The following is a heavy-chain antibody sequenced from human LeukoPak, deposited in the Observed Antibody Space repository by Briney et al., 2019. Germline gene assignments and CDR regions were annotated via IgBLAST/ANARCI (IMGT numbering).Heavy chain of an antibody. CDR1: GYTFITSS. V-gene: IGHV1-3*01. CDR3: VGGSLGF. Sequence: ASVKVSCKTLGYTFITSSIYWVRQAPGQRLEWLGWITVASGNTRYSENLQGRVTLTRDTSANTAYMELRNLKSEDTAVYYCVGGSLGFWGQGTLVTVSP. CDR2: ITVASGNT. J-gene: IGHJ4*02.